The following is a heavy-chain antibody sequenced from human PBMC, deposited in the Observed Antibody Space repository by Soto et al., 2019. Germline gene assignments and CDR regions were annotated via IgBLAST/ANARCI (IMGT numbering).Heavy chain of an antibody. CDR2: ISAYNGNT. J-gene: IGHJ4*02. D-gene: IGHD6-13*01. CDR3: ARDAAAGLNDY. V-gene: IGHV1-18*04. Sequence: VEDSCNVSDDTCTSLGSRRMRQAPGQGLEWMGWISAYNGNTKYAQKFQGRVNMTTDTSTSTAYMEVRSQRSDDTAVYYCARDAAAGLNDYWGQGTLVTVSS. CDR1: DDTCTSLG.